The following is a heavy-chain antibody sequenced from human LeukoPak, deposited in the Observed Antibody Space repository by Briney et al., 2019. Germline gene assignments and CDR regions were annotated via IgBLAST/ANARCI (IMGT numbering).Heavy chain of an antibody. V-gene: IGHV3-23*01. CDR1: GFSFITYG. D-gene: IGHD3-22*01. CDR2: ITATVATT. Sequence: GGSLRLSCAASGFSFITYGMSWVRQAPGKGLEWVSDITATVATTYYADSVRGRFTISRDNSKNTLYLEMNNLRADDTAVYHCVKPNYYDSSGYYWGQGTLVSVSS. CDR3: VKPNYYDSSGYY. J-gene: IGHJ4*02.